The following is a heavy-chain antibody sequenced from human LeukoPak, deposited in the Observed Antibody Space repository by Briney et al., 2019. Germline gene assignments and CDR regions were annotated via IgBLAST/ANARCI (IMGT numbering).Heavy chain of an antibody. V-gene: IGHV3-30*04. CDR2: ISYDGSNK. J-gene: IGHJ5*02. CDR1: GFTLSSYA. Sequence: PGGSLRLSCAASGFTLSSYAMHWVRQAPGKGLEWVAVISYDGSNKYYADSVKGRFTISRDNSKNTLYLQMNSLRAEDTAVYYCARDSRALAGKPYWFDPWGQGTLVTVSS. D-gene: IGHD6-19*01. CDR3: ARDSRALAGKPYWFDP.